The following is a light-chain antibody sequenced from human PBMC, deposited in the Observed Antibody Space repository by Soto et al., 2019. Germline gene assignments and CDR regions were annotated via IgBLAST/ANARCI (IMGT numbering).Light chain of an antibody. V-gene: IGKV3-11*01. CDR1: QSVPSTY. CDR2: GTS. Sequence: PGERATLSCRASQSVPSTYFAWYQQKPGQPPRLLISGTSNRATGIPDRFSGSGSGTDFTLTISSLEPEDFAVYYCQQRSNWPPWTFGQGTKVDIK. CDR3: QQRSNWPPWT. J-gene: IGKJ1*01.